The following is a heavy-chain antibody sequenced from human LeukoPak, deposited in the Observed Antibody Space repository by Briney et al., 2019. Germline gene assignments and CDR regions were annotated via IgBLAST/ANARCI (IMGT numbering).Heavy chain of an antibody. CDR2: IWYDGSNK. V-gene: IGHV3-33*01. CDR3: AREGGYCSGGSRYWEYILNWFDP. D-gene: IGHD2-15*01. CDR1: GFTFSSYG. Sequence: GGSLRLSCAASGFTFSSYGMHWVRQAPGKGLEWVAVIWYDGSNKYYADSVKGRFTISRDNSKNTLYLQMNSLRAEDTAVYYCAREGGYCSGGSRYWEYILNWFDPWGQGTLVTVSS. J-gene: IGHJ5*02.